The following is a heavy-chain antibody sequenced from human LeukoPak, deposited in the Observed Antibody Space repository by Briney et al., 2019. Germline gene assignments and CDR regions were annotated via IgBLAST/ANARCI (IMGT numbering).Heavy chain of an antibody. V-gene: IGHV4-59*08. D-gene: IGHD6-13*01. CDR2: IYYSGST. CDR3: ARHAYSSSWYLDY. CDR1: GGSISRYY. Sequence: SETLSLTCTVSGGSISRYYWSWVRQPPGKGLEWIGYIYYSGSTNYNPSLKSRVTISVDTSKNQFSLKLSSVTAADTAVYYCARHAYSSSWYLDYWGQGTLVTVSS. J-gene: IGHJ4*02.